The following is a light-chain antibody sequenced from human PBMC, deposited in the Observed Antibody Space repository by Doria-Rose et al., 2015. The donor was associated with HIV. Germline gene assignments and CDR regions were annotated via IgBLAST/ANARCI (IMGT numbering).Light chain of an antibody. Sequence: TQSPGTLSLSPGERATLSCRASQRIKSSYLAWYQQKPGQAPRLLIYDASTRATGIPDRLSGSGPGTDFTLTINRLEPEDVALYYCHQYGTSWMFGQGTKVEI. CDR1: QRIKSSY. J-gene: IGKJ1*01. CDR2: DAS. V-gene: IGKV3-20*01. CDR3: HQYGTSWM.